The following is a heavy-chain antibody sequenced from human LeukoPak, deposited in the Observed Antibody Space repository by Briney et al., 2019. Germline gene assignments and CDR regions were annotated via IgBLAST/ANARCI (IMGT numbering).Heavy chain of an antibody. CDR2: IWYDGSNK. CDR1: GFTFSSYG. D-gene: IGHD4-17*01. CDR3: ARDHYGWFDP. J-gene: IGHJ5*02. V-gene: IGHV3-33*01. Sequence: GGSLRLSCAASGFTFSSYGMHWVRQAPGKGLEWVAVIWYDGSNKYYADSVKGRFTISRDNSKDTLCLQMNSLRAEDTAVYYCARDHYGWFDPWGQGTLVTVSS.